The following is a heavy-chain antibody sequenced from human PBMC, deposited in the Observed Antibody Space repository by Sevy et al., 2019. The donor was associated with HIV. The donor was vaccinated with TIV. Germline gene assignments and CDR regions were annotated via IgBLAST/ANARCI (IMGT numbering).Heavy chain of an antibody. V-gene: IGHV3-30*18. CDR2: ISHDRSNK. Sequence: GGCLRLSCAASGFSFSYYGMHWVRQAPGKGLEWVSFISHDRSNKYYADSVKGRFTISRDNSKSTVYLQMNSLRAEDTALYYCAKDPVMAEPRGNFDSWGQGTLVTVSS. J-gene: IGHJ4*02. D-gene: IGHD2-8*01. CDR1: GFSFSYYG. CDR3: AKDPVMAEPRGNFDS.